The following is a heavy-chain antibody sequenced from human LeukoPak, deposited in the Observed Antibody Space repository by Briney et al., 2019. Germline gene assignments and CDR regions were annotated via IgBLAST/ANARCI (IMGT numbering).Heavy chain of an antibody. CDR1: GGSISSYY. CDR3: ARGDYGDYVYGY. D-gene: IGHD4-17*01. CDR2: IYYSGST. J-gene: IGHJ4*02. Sequence: PSETLSLTCTVSGGSISSYYWSWIRQPPGKGLEWIGYIYYSGSTNYNPSLKSRVTISVDTSKNQFSLKLSSVTAADTAVYYCARGDYGDYVYGYWGQGTLVTVSS. V-gene: IGHV4-59*01.